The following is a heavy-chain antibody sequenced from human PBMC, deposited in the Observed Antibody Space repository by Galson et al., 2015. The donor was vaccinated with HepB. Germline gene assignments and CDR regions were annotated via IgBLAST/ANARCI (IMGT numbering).Heavy chain of an antibody. CDR2: INPSDSYT. CDR1: GYTFTTYW. V-gene: IGHV5-10-1*01. Sequence: GAEVKKPGESLRISCQGSGYTFTTYWISWVRQKPGKGLEWMLNINPSDSYTNYNPSFQGHVSISADKSINTAYLQWSSLQASDTAMYYCVATPQGYGMDVWGHGTTVTVSS. CDR3: VATPQGYGMDV. J-gene: IGHJ6*02.